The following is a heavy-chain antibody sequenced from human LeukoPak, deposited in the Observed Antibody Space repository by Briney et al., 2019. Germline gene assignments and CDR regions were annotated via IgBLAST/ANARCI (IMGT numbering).Heavy chain of an antibody. V-gene: IGHV3-33*06. J-gene: IGHJ4*02. CDR1: GFTFSSYG. CDR2: IWYDGSNK. CDR3: AKGAITMIVVVNYFDY. Sequence: GGSLRLSCAASGFTFSSYGMHWVRQAPGKGLEWVAVIWYDGSNKYYADSVKGRFTISRDNSKGTLYLQMNSLRAEDTAVYYCAKGAITMIVVVNYFDYWGQGTLVTVSS. D-gene: IGHD3-22*01.